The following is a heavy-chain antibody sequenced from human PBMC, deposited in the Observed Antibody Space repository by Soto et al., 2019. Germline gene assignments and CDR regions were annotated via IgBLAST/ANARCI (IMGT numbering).Heavy chain of an antibody. CDR3: VRDECSGGSCYFY. Sequence: QVQLVQSGAEVKKPGASVKVSCKASGYTFIRYNIHWVRQAPGQGLEWTGMINPSGARTSYAQKFQRRVTMTRDTSTSTVYMEVRSLRPDDTAVYYCVRDECSGGSCYFYWGQGTLVTVSS. CDR1: GYTFIRYN. V-gene: IGHV1-46*03. D-gene: IGHD2-15*01. CDR2: INPSGART. J-gene: IGHJ4*02.